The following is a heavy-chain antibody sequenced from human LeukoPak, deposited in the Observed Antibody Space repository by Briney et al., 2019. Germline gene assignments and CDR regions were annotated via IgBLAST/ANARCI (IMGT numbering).Heavy chain of an antibody. CDR2: INHSGRT. Sequence: SESLSLSCAEYVGSFSGYFWRWIREPPREEVGWGGKINHSGRTNYNPYLKSRITQSVGTSKNQFSLRLSSVRAADTAVYYCATHLPRTNIGYAFDIWGPGTVVTGSS. J-gene: IGHJ3*02. CDR1: VGSFSGYF. D-gene: IGHD2/OR15-2a*01. V-gene: IGHV4-34*01. CDR3: ATHLPRTNIGYAFDI.